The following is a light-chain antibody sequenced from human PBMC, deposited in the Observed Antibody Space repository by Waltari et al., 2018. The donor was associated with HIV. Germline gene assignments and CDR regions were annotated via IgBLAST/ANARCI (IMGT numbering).Light chain of an antibody. CDR2: DAS. Sequence: AIRMTQSPSSFSASTGDRVTITCRANHDISNYLAWYQQKPGKVPKLLVYDASALQSGVPSRFSGSGSGTDFTLTISSLQSEDFATYFCQQYYTYPLTFGGGTNVDIK. CDR1: HDISNY. CDR3: QQYYTYPLT. J-gene: IGKJ4*01. V-gene: IGKV1-8*01.